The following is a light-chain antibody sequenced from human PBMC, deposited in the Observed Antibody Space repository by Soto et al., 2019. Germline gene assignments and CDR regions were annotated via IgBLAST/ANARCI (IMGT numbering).Light chain of an antibody. J-gene: IGKJ5*01. V-gene: IGKV3-15*01. CDR1: QSVSSN. CDR2: GAS. CDR3: QQYNNWPIT. Sequence: EIVMTQSPATLSVSPGERATLSCRASQSVSSNLAWYQQKPGQAPRLLIYGASTRATGIPARFSGSGSGTEFTLTISSLQSEDYYCQQYNNWPITFGQGTRLEIK.